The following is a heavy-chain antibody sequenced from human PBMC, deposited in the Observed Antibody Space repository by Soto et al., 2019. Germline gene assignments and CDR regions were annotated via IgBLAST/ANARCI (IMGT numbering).Heavy chain of an antibody. Sequence: EVQLVESGGGLIQPGGSLRLSCAVSGFTVSNNYMSWVRQAPGKGLEGVSVIYSGGYTAYGDSVKGRFTISRDNSKNTLYLQMKARRAAAPALFYCAPQAGGGGYWGQGTLVTVSS. D-gene: IGHD3-10*01. J-gene: IGHJ4*02. CDR1: GFTVSNNY. CDR3: APQAGGGGY. CDR2: IYSGGYT. V-gene: IGHV3-53*01.